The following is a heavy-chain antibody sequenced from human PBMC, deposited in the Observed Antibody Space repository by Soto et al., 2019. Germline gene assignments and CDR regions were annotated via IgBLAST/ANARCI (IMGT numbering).Heavy chain of an antibody. J-gene: IGHJ3*02. CDR1: GYTFTSYD. D-gene: IGHD3-10*01. CDR2: MNPNSGNT. V-gene: IGHV1-8*01. Sequence: AASLKVSCKASGYTFTSYDINWVRQATGQGLEWMGWMNPNSGNTGYAQKFQGRVTMTRNTSISTAYMELSSLRSEDTAVYYCARVSYYYGSGSYFYDAFDIWGQGTMVTVSS. CDR3: ARVSYYYGSGSYFYDAFDI.